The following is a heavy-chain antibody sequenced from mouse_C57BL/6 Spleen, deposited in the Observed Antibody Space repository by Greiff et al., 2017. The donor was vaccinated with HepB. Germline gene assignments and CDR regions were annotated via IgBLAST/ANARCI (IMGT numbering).Heavy chain of an antibody. CDR1: GFTFSSYA. Sequence: DVQLVESGGGLVKPGGSLKLSCAASGFTFSSYAMSWVRQTPEKRLEWVATISDGGSYTYYPDNVKGRFTISRDNAKNNLYLQMSHLKSEDTAMYYCARDRGTNWGTFAYWGQGTLVTVSA. J-gene: IGHJ3*01. D-gene: IGHD4-1*01. CDR2: ISDGGSYT. CDR3: ARDRGTNWGTFAY. V-gene: IGHV5-4*01.